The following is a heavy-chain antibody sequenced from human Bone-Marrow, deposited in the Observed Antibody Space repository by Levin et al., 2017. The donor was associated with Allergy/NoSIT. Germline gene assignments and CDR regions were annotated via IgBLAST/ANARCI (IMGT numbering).Heavy chain of an antibody. J-gene: IGHJ3*02. CDR3: AKEERADSSGYYDI. CDR1: GFTFSSYG. Sequence: LGESLKISCAASGFTFSSYGMHWVRQAPGKGLEWVAVISYDGSNKYYADSVKGRFTISRDNSKNTLYLQVNSLRAEDTAVYYCAKEERADSSGYYDIWGQGTMVTVSS. CDR2: ISYDGSNK. V-gene: IGHV3-30*18. D-gene: IGHD3-22*01.